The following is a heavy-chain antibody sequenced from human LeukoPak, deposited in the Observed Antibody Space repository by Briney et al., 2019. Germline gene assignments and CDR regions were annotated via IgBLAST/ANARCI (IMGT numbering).Heavy chain of an antibody. CDR1: GYSFTSYW. D-gene: IGHD3-16*01. V-gene: IGHV5-51*01. CDR2: IYPGDSVT. J-gene: IGHJ4*02. Sequence: GESLKISCKGSGYSFTSYWIGWVRQMPGKGLEWMGIIYPGDSVTRYSPSLQGQVTISVDRSINTAFLQWSSPKASDTAIYYCAKSLGGFDYIWGSWGQGTLVTVSS. CDR3: AKSLGGFDYIWGS.